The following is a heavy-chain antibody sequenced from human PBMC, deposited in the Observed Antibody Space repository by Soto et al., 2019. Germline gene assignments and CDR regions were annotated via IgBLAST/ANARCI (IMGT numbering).Heavy chain of an antibody. CDR2: ISCCGGST. J-gene: IGHJ1*01. Sequence: VQLLESGGGVVQPGGSLRLSCEASGFNFKKFAMGWVCQAPGEGLEWVSGISCCGGSTFYADSVKGRFSLARDDSKNTLSLQLNSLRVEDTAHYYCAKADGEQWLIPHLDNWGQGTQVTVS. CDR1: GFNFKKFA. V-gene: IGHV3-23*01. D-gene: IGHD6-19*01. CDR3: AKADGEQWLIPHLDN.